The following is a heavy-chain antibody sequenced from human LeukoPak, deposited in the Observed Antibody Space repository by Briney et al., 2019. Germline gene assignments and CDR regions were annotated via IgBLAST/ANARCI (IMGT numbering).Heavy chain of an antibody. CDR1: GFTFDDYA. CDR3: AKDILTGYYYGMDV. J-gene: IGHJ6*04. CDR2: ISGDGGST. D-gene: IGHD3-9*01. V-gene: IGHV3-43*02. Sequence: GGSLRLSCAASGFTFDDYAMHWVRQAPGKGLEWVSLISGDGGSTYYADSVKGRFTISRDNSKNSLYLQMNSLRTEDTALYYCAKDILTGYYYGMDVWGKGTTVTVSS.